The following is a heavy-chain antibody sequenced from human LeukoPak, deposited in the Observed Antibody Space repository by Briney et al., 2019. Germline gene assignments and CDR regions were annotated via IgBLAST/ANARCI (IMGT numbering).Heavy chain of an antibody. J-gene: IGHJ4*02. CDR2: INAGNGNT. Sequence: GASVKVSCKASGYTFTNYAIHWVRQAPGQRPERMGWINAGNGNTKYSQTFQDRVTVTRDKSASTAYMELSSLRSEDTAVYYCARGIWSSHKADYYLDQWGQGTLVAVSS. V-gene: IGHV1-3*01. D-gene: IGHD3-3*01. CDR1: GYTFTNYA. CDR3: ARGIWSSHKADYYLDQ.